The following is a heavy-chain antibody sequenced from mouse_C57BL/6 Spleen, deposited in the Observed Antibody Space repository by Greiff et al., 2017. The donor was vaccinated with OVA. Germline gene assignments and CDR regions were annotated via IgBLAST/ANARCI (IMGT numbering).Heavy chain of an antibody. D-gene: IGHD2-4*01. CDR2: INPSSGYT. Sequence: QVQLPQSGAELARPGASVKMSCKASGYTFTSYTMHWVKQRPGQGLEWIGYINPSSGYTKYNQKFKDKATLTAAKSSSTAYMQLSSLTSEDSAVDYCARSVYYDYEGFAYWGQGTLVTVSA. J-gene: IGHJ3*01. V-gene: IGHV1-4*01. CDR1: GYTFTSYT. CDR3: ARSVYYDYEGFAY.